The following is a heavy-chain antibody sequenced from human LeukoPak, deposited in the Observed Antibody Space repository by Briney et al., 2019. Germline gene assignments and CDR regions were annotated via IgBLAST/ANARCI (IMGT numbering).Heavy chain of an antibody. Sequence: ASVKVSCKASGYSFIRYALHWVRQAPGQRPEWMGWVNGGNDKTAYSKKLQGRVTITRDASASTTYMEFSSLRPEDTAVYYCARDFESSFSFDYWGQGTLVTVSS. CDR2: VNGGNDKT. D-gene: IGHD3-22*01. CDR1: GYSFIRYA. V-gene: IGHV1-3*01. CDR3: ARDFESSFSFDY. J-gene: IGHJ4*02.